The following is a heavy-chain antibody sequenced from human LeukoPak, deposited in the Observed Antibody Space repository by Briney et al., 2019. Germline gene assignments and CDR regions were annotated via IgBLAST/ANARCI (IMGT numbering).Heavy chain of an antibody. CDR1: GFTFSSYG. V-gene: IGHV3-23*01. CDR3: AKDPYGDYSYYFDY. J-gene: IGHJ4*02. CDR2: TSGSGGST. D-gene: IGHD4-17*01. Sequence: GGSLRLSCAASGFTFSSYGMSWVRQAPGKGLEWVSATSGSGGSTYYADSVKGRFTISRDNSKNTLYLQMNSLRAEDTAVYYCAKDPYGDYSYYFDYWGQGTLVTVSS.